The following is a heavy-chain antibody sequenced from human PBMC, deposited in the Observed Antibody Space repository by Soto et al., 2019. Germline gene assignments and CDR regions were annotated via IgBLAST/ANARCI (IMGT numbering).Heavy chain of an antibody. Sequence: ASVKVSCKASGYTFTSYGISWVRQAPGQGLEWMGWISAYNGNTNYAQKLQGRVTMTTDTSTSTAYMELRSLRSDDTAVYYCAYCSRISCYACPPCEFDIWGQGTMVTVSS. J-gene: IGHJ3*02. CDR1: GYTFTSYG. D-gene: IGHD2-2*01. V-gene: IGHV1-18*01. CDR3: AYCSRISCYACPPCEFDI. CDR2: ISAYNGNT.